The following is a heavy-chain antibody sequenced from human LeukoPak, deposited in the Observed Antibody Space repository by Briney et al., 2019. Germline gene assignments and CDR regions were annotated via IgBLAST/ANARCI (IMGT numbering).Heavy chain of an antibody. J-gene: IGHJ4*02. CDR1: GYTFTSYG. V-gene: IGHV1-18*01. Sequence: GASVKVSCKASGYTFTSYGISWVGQAPGQGLEWMGWISAYNGNTNYAQKLQGRVTMTTDTSTSTAYMELRSLRSDDTAVYYCARSDIVVVPAAPPATLPFDYWGQGTLVTVSS. CDR3: ARSDIVVVPAAPPATLPFDY. D-gene: IGHD2-2*01. CDR2: ISAYNGNT.